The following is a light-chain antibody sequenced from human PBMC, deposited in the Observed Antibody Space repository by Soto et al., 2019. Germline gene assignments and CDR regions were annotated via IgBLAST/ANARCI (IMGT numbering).Light chain of an antibody. J-gene: IGLJ2*01. CDR1: SSNIGANYD. CDR3: QSYDSSLSGVV. CDR2: GNN. Sequence: QAVVTQPPSVSGAPGQRVTISCAGSSSNIGANYDVQRYQQLPGTAPKLLMYGNNNRPSGVPDRISGSKSGTSASLAITGLQAEDEAHYYCQSYDSSLSGVVFGGGTKLTVL. V-gene: IGLV1-40*01.